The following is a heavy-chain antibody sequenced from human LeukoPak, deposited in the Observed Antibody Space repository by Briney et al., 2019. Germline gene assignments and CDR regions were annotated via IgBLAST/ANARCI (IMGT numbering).Heavy chain of an antibody. CDR3: AKGGYYQDSSGYYYGNY. Sequence: GGSLRLSCAASGFTFSSYAMSWVRQAPGKGLEWVSAISGSGGSTYYADSVKGPVTISRDNSKNTLYLQMNSLRAEDTAVYYCAKGGYYQDSSGYYYGNYWGQGTLVTVSS. CDR2: ISGSGGST. CDR1: GFTFSSYA. D-gene: IGHD3-22*01. V-gene: IGHV3-23*01. J-gene: IGHJ4*02.